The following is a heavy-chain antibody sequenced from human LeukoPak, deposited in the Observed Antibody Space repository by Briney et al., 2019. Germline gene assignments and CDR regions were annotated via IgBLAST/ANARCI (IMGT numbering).Heavy chain of an antibody. Sequence: GATLRLSCAASGFTFSSYGMSWVRQAPGKGLEWVSAISGSGGSTYYADSVKGRFTISRDNSKNTLYLQMNSLRAEDTAVYYCARVVAATEYYYYYYMDVWGKGTTVTISS. D-gene: IGHD2-15*01. J-gene: IGHJ6*03. CDR2: ISGSGGST. CDR3: ARVVAATEYYYYYYMDV. V-gene: IGHV3-23*01. CDR1: GFTFSSYG.